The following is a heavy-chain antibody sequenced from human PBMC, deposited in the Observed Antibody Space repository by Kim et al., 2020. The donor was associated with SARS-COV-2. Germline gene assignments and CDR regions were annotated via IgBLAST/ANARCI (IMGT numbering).Heavy chain of an antibody. J-gene: IGHJ5*02. CDR2: IYHSGST. CDR1: GYSISSGYY. D-gene: IGHD1-26*01. CDR3: ARVIVGAKAGFDP. Sequence: SETLSLTCTVSGYSISSGYYWGWIRQPPGKGLEWIGSIYHSGSTYYNPSLKSRVTISVDTSKNQFSLKLSSVTAADTAVYYCARVIVGAKAGFDPWGQGTLVTVSS. V-gene: IGHV4-38-2*02.